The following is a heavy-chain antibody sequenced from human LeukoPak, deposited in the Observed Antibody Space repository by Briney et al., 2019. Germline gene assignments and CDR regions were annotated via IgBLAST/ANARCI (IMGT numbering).Heavy chain of an antibody. CDR2: INPNSGGT. CDR3: ASGYNGVCDY. CDR1: GGTFNSYT. Sequence: ASVKVSCKASGGTFNSYTISWVRQAPGQGLEWMGWINPNSGGTNYAQKFQGRVTMTRDTSISTAYMELSRLRSDDTAAYYCASGYNGVCDYWGQGTLVTVSS. D-gene: IGHD2-8*01. J-gene: IGHJ4*02. V-gene: IGHV1-2*02.